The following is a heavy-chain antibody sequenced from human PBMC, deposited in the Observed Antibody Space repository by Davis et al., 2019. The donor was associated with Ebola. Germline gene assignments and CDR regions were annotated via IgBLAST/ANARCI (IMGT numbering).Heavy chain of an antibody. CDR1: GFSFPGTW. CDR3: AREYYYGMDV. J-gene: IGHJ6*02. V-gene: IGHV3-74*01. Sequence: PGGSLRLSCTTSGFSFPGTWMHWVRQAPGEGLLWVSRINTDGRTTNYADFVKGRFTISRDNAKNTLYLQMNSLRAEDAAVYYCAREYYYGMDVWGQGTTVTVSS. CDR2: INTDGRTT.